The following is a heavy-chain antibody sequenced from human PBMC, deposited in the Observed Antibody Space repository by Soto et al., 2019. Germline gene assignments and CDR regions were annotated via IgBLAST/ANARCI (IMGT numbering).Heavy chain of an antibody. CDR1: GYTFTGYY. V-gene: IGHV1-69*06. J-gene: IGHJ4*02. Sequence: ASVKVSCKASGYTFTGYYMHWVRQAPGQGLEWXGGXVPXXGXVXXXQXXRGKVTITADKSTGTAYMELSSLRSEDTALYYCARRDTSGFLRYFDSWGQGTQVTVSS. CDR2: XVPXXGXV. CDR3: ARRDTSGFLRYFDS. D-gene: IGHD3-3*01.